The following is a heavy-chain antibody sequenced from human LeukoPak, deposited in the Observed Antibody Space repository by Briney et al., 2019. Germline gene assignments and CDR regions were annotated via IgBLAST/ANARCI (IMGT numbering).Heavy chain of an antibody. Sequence: GGSLRLSCAASGFTFSSFAMSWVRQAPRKGLEWVSGISNSGGNTYFADSVKGRFTISRDNSKNTLYLQMNNLRAEDTAIYYCAKAPVTTCSGAYCYPLDYWGQGTLVTVSS. V-gene: IGHV3-23*01. CDR2: ISNSGGNT. CDR3: AKAPVTTCSGAYCYPLDY. D-gene: IGHD2-21*01. J-gene: IGHJ4*02. CDR1: GFTFSSFA.